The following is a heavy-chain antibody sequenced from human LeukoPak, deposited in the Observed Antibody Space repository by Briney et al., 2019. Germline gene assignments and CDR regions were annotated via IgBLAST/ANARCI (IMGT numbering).Heavy chain of an antibody. D-gene: IGHD3-22*01. V-gene: IGHV4-38-2*02. CDR3: ARIFTDSSTYYSEY. CDR1: GYSIMTSFY. Sequence: SETLSLTCTVSGYSIMTSFYWGWIRQSPTKGLEWIGNVYHSGSTYSNPSLRSRVTISVDTSKNQFSLKLSSVTAADTAVYYCARIFTDSSTYYSEYWGQGTLVTVSS. CDR2: VYHSGST. J-gene: IGHJ4*02.